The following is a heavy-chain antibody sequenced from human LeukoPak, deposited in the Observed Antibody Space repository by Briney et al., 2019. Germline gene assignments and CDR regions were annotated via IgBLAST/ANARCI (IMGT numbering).Heavy chain of an antibody. V-gene: IGHV4-59*11. CDR3: ARALGDHGWFDP. J-gene: IGHJ5*02. CDR2: IYYSGST. D-gene: IGHD4-17*01. Sequence: KPSETLSLTCTVSGGSISSHYWSWIRQPPGKGLEWIGYIYYSGSTNYNPSLKSRVTISVDTSKNQFSLKLSSVTAADTAVYYCARALGDHGWFDPWGQGTLVTVSS. CDR1: GGSISSHY.